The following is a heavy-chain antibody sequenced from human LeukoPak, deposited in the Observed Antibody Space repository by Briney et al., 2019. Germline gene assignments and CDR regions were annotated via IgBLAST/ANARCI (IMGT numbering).Heavy chain of an antibody. Sequence: SETLSFTCTVSGGSISSYYWSWIRQPPGKGLEWIGYIYYSGSTNYNPSLKSRVTISVDTSKNQFSLKLSSVTAADTAVYYCARLSGPVEAFDIWGQGTMVTVS. CDR3: ARLSGPVEAFDI. J-gene: IGHJ3*02. CDR1: GGSISSYY. CDR2: IYYSGST. V-gene: IGHV4-59*01.